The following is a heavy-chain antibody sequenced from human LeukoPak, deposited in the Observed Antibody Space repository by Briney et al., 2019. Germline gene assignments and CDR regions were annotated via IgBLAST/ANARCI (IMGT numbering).Heavy chain of an antibody. Sequence: PSETLSLTCTVSGGSISSSSYCWGWIRQPPGKGLEWVSYISSNGSTIYYADSVKGRFTISRDNSKNTLYLQMNSLRAEDTAVYYCAKDIRVVTAKDFENYYYYYMDVWGKGTTVTVSS. J-gene: IGHJ6*03. CDR2: ISSNGSTI. CDR3: AKDIRVVTAKDFENYYYYYMDV. D-gene: IGHD5-18*01. CDR1: GGSISSSSYC. V-gene: IGHV3-48*01.